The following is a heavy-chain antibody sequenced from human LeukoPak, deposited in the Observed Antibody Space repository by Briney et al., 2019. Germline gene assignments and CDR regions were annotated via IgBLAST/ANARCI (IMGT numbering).Heavy chain of an antibody. J-gene: IGHJ4*02. CDR3: ARDRNYYDSSLGY. D-gene: IGHD3-22*01. CDR1: GGSISTYY. Sequence: SETLSLTCTVSGGSISTYYLSWIRQPPWKGLEWIGYIYYSGSTKYNPSLKSRVTISVDTSKNQFSLKLSSVTAADTAVYYCARDRNYYDSSLGYWGQGTLVTVSS. V-gene: IGHV4-59*12. CDR2: IYYSGST.